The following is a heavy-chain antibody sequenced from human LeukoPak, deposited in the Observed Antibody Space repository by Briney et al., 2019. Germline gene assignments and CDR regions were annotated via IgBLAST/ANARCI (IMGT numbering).Heavy chain of an antibody. V-gene: IGHV4-30-4*01. Sequence: SETLSLTRTVSGGSISSGDYYWSWIRQPPGKGLEWIGYIYYSGSTYYNPSLKSRVTISVDTSKNQFSLKLSSVTAADTAVYYCAIGTPTVTFDYWGQGTLVTVSS. CDR2: IYYSGST. CDR3: AIGTPTVTFDY. CDR1: GGSISSGDYY. D-gene: IGHD4-17*01. J-gene: IGHJ4*02.